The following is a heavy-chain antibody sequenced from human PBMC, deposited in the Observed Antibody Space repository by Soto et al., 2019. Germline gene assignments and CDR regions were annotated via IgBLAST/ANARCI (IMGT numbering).Heavy chain of an antibody. Sequence: QVQLIQSEAEVKKPGSSVRVSCTASGGIFGSHGFSWVRQAPGQRLEWVGGFIPIFRTLTYTEKFQARVRIAADESTNTVYLDLSSLTSEGTAVYYCVRDRRIYYSDPHDEFGASDYEVWGQGTMVSVSS. D-gene: IGHD3-22*01. CDR1: GGIFGSHG. CDR2: FIPIFRTL. V-gene: IGHV1-69*01. CDR3: VRDRRIYYSDPHDEFGASDYEV. J-gene: IGHJ3*01.